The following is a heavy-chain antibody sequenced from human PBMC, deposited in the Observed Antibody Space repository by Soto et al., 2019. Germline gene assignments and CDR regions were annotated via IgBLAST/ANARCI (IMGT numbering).Heavy chain of an antibody. CDR1: GFTFSSYW. CDR3: ARVAYSYGWIYDS. J-gene: IGHJ5*01. CDR2: IKQDGSER. Sequence: PGGSLRLSCAASGFTFSSYWMSWVRQAPGKGLEWVVNIKQDGSERYYMDSVRGRFTASRDNAKNSLYLQMNSLRAEDTAVYFCARVAYSYGWIYDSWGQGSLVTVSS. D-gene: IGHD6-19*01. V-gene: IGHV3-7*01.